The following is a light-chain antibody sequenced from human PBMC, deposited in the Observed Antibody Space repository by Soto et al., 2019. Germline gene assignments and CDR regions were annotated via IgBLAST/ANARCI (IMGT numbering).Light chain of an antibody. CDR2: GAS. CDR1: QSVNIY. J-gene: IGKJ4*01. Sequence: EVVMTQSPATVSVSTGERATLSCRASQSVNIYLAWYQQKPGQAPRLLHFGASYRATGIPARFSGSGSGTEFNLTISSLQSEDFAVYYCQQYDAWPLTFGGGTKVDIK. CDR3: QQYDAWPLT. V-gene: IGKV3D-15*01.